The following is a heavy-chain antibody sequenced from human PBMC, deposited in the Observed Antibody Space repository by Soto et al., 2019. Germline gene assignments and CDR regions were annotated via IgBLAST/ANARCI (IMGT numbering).Heavy chain of an antibody. J-gene: IGHJ3*02. D-gene: IGHD2-15*01. CDR3: TTDVGLFFDI. V-gene: IGHV3-15*01. CDR2: IKSKTDGGTT. Sequence: LSLSCAASGLTVSSNYMSWVRQAPGKGLEWVGRIKSKTDGGTTDYAAPVKGRFTISRDDSKNTLYLQMNSLKTEDTAVYYCTTDVGLFFDIWGQGTMVTVS. CDR1: GLTVSSNY.